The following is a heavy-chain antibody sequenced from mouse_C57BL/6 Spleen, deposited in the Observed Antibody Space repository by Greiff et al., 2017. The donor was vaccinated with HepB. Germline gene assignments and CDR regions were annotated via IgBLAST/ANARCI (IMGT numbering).Heavy chain of an antibody. V-gene: IGHV1-50*01. CDR3: ARSKDSNYYAMDY. CDR2: IDPSDSYT. J-gene: IGHJ4*01. D-gene: IGHD2-5*01. CDR1: GYTFTSYW. Sequence: QVQLQQPGAELVKPGASVKLSCKASGYTFTSYWMQWVKQRPGQGLEWIGEIDPSDSYTNYNQKFKGKATLTVDTSSSTAYMQRSSLTSEDSAVYYCARSKDSNYYAMDYWGQGTSVTVSS.